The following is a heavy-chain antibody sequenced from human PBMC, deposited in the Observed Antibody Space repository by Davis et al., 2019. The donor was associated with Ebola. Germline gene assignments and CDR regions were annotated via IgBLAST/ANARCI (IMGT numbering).Heavy chain of an antibody. CDR2: FDPEDGET. V-gene: IGHV1-24*01. CDR1: GYTLTELS. J-gene: IGHJ6*02. Sequence: AASVKVSCKVSGYTLTELSMHWVRQAPGKGLEWMGGFDPEDGETIYAQKFQGRVTMTEDTSTDTAYMELSSLRSEDTAVYYCATDRGSGYLDYYYGMDVWGQGTTVTVSS. CDR3: ATDRGSGYLDYYYGMDV. D-gene: IGHD5-12*01.